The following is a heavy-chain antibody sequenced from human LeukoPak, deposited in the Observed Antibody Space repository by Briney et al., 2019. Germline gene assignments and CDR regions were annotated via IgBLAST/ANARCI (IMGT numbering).Heavy chain of an antibody. J-gene: IGHJ4*02. CDR2: IYPGDSDT. CDR3: ARSARLMKGVVEVTALDD. CDR1: GYSFSNSW. V-gene: IGHV5-51*01. Sequence: GESLKISCKGSGYSFSNSWIGWVRQMPGKGLEWMGIIYPGDSDTRYSPSFQGQVTISADKSISTAYLQWNSLKASDTAMYYCARSARLMKGVVEVTALDDWGQGTLVTVSS. D-gene: IGHD3-3*01.